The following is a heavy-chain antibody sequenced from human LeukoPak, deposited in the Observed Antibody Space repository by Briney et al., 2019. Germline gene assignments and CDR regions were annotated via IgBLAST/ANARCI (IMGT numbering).Heavy chain of an antibody. V-gene: IGHV4-39*01. CDR1: GGSISSSTYY. D-gene: IGHD1-7*01. J-gene: IGHJ4*02. CDR2: IFYSGST. CDR3: AGLPSNNWNSADLLY. Sequence: PSETLSLTCTVSGGSISSSTYYWGWIRQPPGKGLEWIGSIFYSGSTYYKPSLKSRVTISVATSKNQFSLKLSSVTAADSAVYYCAGLPSNNWNSADLLYWGQGALVTASS.